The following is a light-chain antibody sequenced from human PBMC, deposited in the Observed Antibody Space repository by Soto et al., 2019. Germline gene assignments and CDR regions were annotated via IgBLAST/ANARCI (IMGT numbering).Light chain of an antibody. Sequence: EIAMTQSPATLSVSPVERATLSCRASQSVSSNLAWYQQKPGQAPRLLIYGASTRATGIPARFSGSGSGTEFTLTISSLQSEDFAVYYCQQYNNWPPVTFGQGTRLEIK. V-gene: IGKV3-15*01. J-gene: IGKJ5*01. CDR1: QSVSSN. CDR2: GAS. CDR3: QQYNNWPPVT.